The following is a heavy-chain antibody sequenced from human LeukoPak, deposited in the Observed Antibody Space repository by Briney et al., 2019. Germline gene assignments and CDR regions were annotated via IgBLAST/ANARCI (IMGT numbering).Heavy chain of an antibody. CDR1: GFTFDDYA. Sequence: GGSLRLSCAASGFTFDDYAMHWVRQAPGKGLEWVSLISWDGGSTYYADSVKGRFTISRDNSKNSLYLQMNSLRAEDTALYYCAKDATYYYDGSLPDVWGKGTTVTVSS. CDR3: AKDATYYYDGSLPDV. D-gene: IGHD3-22*01. J-gene: IGHJ6*04. V-gene: IGHV3-43D*03. CDR2: ISWDGGST.